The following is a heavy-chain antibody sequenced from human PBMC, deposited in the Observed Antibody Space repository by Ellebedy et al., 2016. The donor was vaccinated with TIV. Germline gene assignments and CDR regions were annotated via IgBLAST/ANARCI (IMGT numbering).Heavy chain of an antibody. CDR2: LSASGGTT. J-gene: IGHJ4*02. CDR3: AKDLGGAVPFPGYYYFDS. CDR1: GFTFSNYA. Sequence: GESLKISCAASGFTFSNYAMSWVRQAPGKGLEWVSSLSASGGTTFYTDSVKGRFTISRDNSKNTLYLQINNLRAEDTAVYYCAKDLGGAVPFPGYYYFDSWGQGILVTVSS. V-gene: IGHV3-23*01. D-gene: IGHD3-10*01.